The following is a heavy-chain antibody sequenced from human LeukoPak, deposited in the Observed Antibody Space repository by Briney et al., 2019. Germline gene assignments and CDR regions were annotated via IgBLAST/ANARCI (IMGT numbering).Heavy chain of an antibody. CDR1: GFTFSSYA. CDR3: AKDKEITMIAVVFDAFDI. J-gene: IGHJ3*02. D-gene: IGHD3-22*01. V-gene: IGHV3-23*01. CDR2: ISGSGGST. Sequence: QPGGSLRLSCAASGFTFSSYAMSWVRQAPGKGLEWVSAISGSGGSTYYADSVKGRFTTSRDNSKNTLYLQMNSLRAEDTAVYYCAKDKEITMIAVVFDAFDIWGQGTMVTVPS.